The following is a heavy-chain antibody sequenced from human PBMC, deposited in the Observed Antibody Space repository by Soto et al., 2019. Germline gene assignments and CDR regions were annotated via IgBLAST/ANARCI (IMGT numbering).Heavy chain of an antibody. D-gene: IGHD2-15*01. Sequence: SETLSLTCAVYGGSFRGYFWSWIHQPPGKGLEWIGEINHSGITSYSPSLGSRVTTSVDTPKNQFSLRLRSVTAADTAIYYCARRFCSDSYCSYFDYWGRGTLVTVSS. CDR2: INHSGIT. V-gene: IGHV4-34*10. CDR3: ARRFCSDSYCSYFDY. J-gene: IGHJ4*02. CDR1: GGSFRGYF.